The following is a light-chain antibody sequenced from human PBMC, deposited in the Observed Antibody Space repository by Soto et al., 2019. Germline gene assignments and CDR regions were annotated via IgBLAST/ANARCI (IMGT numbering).Light chain of an antibody. J-gene: IGKJ4*01. CDR2: GAS. V-gene: IGKV3D-15*01. CDR3: QQYGNWPLT. CDR1: QDVNIY. Sequence: EILMTQSPATLSVSPGERATLSCRANQDVNIYLAWYQQKHGQAPRLLISGASTRATGIPARFSGSGSGTEFTLTISRLQSEDVAVYYCQQYGNWPLTFGGGTNVEIK.